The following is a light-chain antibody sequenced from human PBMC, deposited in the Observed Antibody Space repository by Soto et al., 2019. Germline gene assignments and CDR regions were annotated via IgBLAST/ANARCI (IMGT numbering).Light chain of an antibody. J-gene: IGLJ2*01. V-gene: IGLV2-14*03. CDR3: AAWDDSLSGHVV. CDR1: TSDIGAYNY. Sequence: QSALTQPASVSGSPGQSITMSCTGTTSDIGAYNYVSWYQQHPGKTPKLLIYDVSDRPSGVSNRFSGSKSGNTASLAISGLQAEDEADYYCAAWDDSLSGHVVFGGGTKLTVL. CDR2: DVS.